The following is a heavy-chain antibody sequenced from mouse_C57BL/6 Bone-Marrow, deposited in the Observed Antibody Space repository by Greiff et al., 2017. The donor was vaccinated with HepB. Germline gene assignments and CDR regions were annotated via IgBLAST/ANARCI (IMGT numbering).Heavy chain of an antibody. CDR2: ILPSIGRT. D-gene: IGHD2-3*01. CDR1: DSEVFPIAY. Sequence: VQLQESGSELRSPGSSVKLSCKDFDSEVFPIAYMSWVRQKPGHGFEWIGGILPSIGRTIYGEKFEDKATLDADTLSNTAYLELNSLTSEDSAIYYCARIYDGYYNAMDYWGQGTSVTVSS. J-gene: IGHJ4*01. CDR3: ARIYDGYYNAMDY. V-gene: IGHV15-2*01.